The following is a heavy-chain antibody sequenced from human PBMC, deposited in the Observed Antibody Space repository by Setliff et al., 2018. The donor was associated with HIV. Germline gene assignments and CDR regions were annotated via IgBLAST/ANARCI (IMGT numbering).Heavy chain of an antibody. V-gene: IGHV4-34*01. CDR1: GGSSNDYY. J-gene: IGHJ3*02. CDR2: IYHSGIV. Sequence: PSETLSLTCAVYGGSSNDYYWAWIRQSPAKGLEWSGEIYHSGIVNYNPSLQSRVTISTDTSKNQFSLKLSSVTAADTAVYYCARGRDDYNYDPFDIWGQGTMVTVSS. CDR3: ARGRDDYNYDPFDI. D-gene: IGHD4-4*01.